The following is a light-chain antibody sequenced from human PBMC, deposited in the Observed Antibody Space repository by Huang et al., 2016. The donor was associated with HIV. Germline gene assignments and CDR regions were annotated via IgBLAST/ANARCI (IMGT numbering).Light chain of an antibody. Sequence: EIVMTQSPATLSVSPGESATLSCRANQGVGTNFAWYQQKVGQAPSLLISGASTRATGVPARFSGGGSGTDFTLTISGLQSEDFAVYYCQQYNKWPPAFGQGTNLEIK. CDR3: QQYNKWPPA. J-gene: IGKJ2*01. CDR1: QGVGTN. V-gene: IGKV3-15*01. CDR2: GAS.